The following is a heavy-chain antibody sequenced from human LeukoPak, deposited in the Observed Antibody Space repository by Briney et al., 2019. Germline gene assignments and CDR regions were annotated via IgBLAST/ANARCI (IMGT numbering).Heavy chain of an antibody. CDR2: IIPTVGAT. V-gene: IGHV1-69*06. Sequence: SVKVSCKASGDIFNHYAINWVRQAPGQGLEYMGGIIPTVGATKFAQKFQGTVTITADKSSNTVYMELSSLRPEDTAVYYCAKMGGTTPSHWGQGTLVTVSS. CDR3: AKMGGTTPSH. CDR1: GDIFNHYA. J-gene: IGHJ4*02. D-gene: IGHD1-1*01.